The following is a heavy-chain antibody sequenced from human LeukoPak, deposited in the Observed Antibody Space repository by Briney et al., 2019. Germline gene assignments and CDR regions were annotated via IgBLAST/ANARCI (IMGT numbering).Heavy chain of an antibody. J-gene: IGHJ4*02. CDR1: GYTFTGYY. CDR3: ARDNLRASLYYYDS. Sequence: ASVKVSCKASGYTFTGYYMHWVRQAPGQGLEWMGWINPNSGGTNYAQKFQGRVTMTRDTSISTAYMELSRLRSDDTAVYYCARDNLRASLYYYDSWGQGTLVTVSS. V-gene: IGHV1-2*02. D-gene: IGHD3-22*01. CDR2: INPNSGGT.